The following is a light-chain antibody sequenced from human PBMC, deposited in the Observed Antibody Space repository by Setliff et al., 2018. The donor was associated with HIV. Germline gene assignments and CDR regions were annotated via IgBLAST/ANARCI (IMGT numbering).Light chain of an antibody. V-gene: IGLV2-14*01. J-gene: IGLJ2*01. CDR1: SSDVGGYDY. CDR2: EVS. CDR3: CSYTSSSTLV. Sequence: QSVLAQPASVSGSPGQSITISCTGTSSDVGGYDYVSWNQQHPGKAPKLMIYEVSNRPSGVSNRFSASKSGNTASLTISGLQAEDEADYYCCSYTSSSTLVFGGGTQLTVL.